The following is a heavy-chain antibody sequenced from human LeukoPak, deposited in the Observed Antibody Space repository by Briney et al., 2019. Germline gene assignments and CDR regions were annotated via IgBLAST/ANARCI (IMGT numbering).Heavy chain of an antibody. D-gene: IGHD2-2*01. J-gene: IGHJ5*02. CDR3: ARGGLGYCSSTSCYRWFDP. Sequence: SSETLSLTCTVSGGSISTFYWSWIRRPPGKGLEWIGYIYNRGTTNSNHNPSLKSRVTISVDTSKNQFSLKLSSVTAADTAVYYCARGGLGYCSSTSCYRWFDPWGQGTLVTVSS. CDR2: IYNRGTT. CDR1: GGSISTFY. V-gene: IGHV4-59*12.